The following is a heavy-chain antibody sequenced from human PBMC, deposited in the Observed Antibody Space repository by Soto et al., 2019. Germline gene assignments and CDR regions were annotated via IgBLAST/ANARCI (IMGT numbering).Heavy chain of an antibody. CDR3: ARDRAGGHYYYYYGMDV. CDR2: IGSSSSYI. CDR1: GFTFSSYS. J-gene: IGHJ6*02. D-gene: IGHD3-16*01. Sequence: LRLSCAASGFTFSSYSMNWVRQAPGKGLEWVSSIGSSSSYIYYADSVKGRFTISRDNAKNSLYLQMNSLRAEDTAVYYCARDRAGGHYYYYYGMDVWGQGTTVTVSS. V-gene: IGHV3-21*01.